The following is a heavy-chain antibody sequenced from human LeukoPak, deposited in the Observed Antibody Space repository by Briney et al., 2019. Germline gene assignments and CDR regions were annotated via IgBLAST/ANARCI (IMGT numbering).Heavy chain of an antibody. CDR3: AGVGGSSWPTNWFDP. CDR2: INPNSGGT. V-gene: IGHV1-2*02. CDR1: GYTFTGYY. Sequence: GASVKVSCKASGYTFTGYYMHWVRQAPGQGLEWMGWINPNSGGTNYAQKFQGRVTMTRDTSISTAYMELSRLRSDDTAVYYCAGVGGSSWPTNWFDPWGQGTLVTVSS. D-gene: IGHD6-13*01. J-gene: IGHJ5*02.